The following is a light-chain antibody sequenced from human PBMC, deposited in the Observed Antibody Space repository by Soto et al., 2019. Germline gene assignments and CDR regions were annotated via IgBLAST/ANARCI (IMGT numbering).Light chain of an antibody. J-gene: IGKJ4*01. Sequence: EIVLTQAPGTLSLSPGETATLSCRASQSVNSLYLAWYQQKPGQAPRLLIYGESRRATGIPDRFSGSGSGTDFTLTISRLEPEDFAVYYCQWYSGSQTFGGGTKVEIK. CDR3: QWYSGSQT. CDR2: GES. CDR1: QSVNSLY. V-gene: IGKV3-20*01.